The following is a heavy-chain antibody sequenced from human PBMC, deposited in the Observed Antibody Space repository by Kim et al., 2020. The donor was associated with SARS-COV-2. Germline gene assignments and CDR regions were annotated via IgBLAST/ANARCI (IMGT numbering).Heavy chain of an antibody. CDR3: VRDREGLEY. V-gene: IGHV6-1*01. J-gene: IGHJ4*02. Sequence: WYKDYAESVKSRITINPGTSKNQFSLQLSSVTPEDTAVYYCVRDREGLEYWGQGTLVIVSS. CDR2: WYK. D-gene: IGHD1-26*01.